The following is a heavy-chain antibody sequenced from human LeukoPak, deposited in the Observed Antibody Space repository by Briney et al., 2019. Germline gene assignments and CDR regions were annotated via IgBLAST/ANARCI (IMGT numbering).Heavy chain of an antibody. CDR1: GGSISSYY. CDR3: ARGGYDFWQNWFDP. Sequence: PSETLSLTCTVSGGSISSYYWSWIRQPPGKGLEWIGYIYYSGSTNYNPSLKSRVTISVDTSKNQFSLKLSSVTAADTAVCYCARGGYDFWQNWFDPWGQGTLVTVSS. CDR2: IYYSGST. V-gene: IGHV4-59*01. J-gene: IGHJ5*02. D-gene: IGHD3-3*01.